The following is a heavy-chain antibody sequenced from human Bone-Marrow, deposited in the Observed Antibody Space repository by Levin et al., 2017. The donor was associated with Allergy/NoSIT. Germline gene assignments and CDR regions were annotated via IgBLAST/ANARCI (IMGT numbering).Heavy chain of an antibody. CDR3: ARDRALIVVVVAATPPGLDP. CDR2: ISAYNGNT. J-gene: IGHJ5*02. CDR1: GYTFTSYG. D-gene: IGHD2-15*01. Sequence: WASVKVSCKASGYTFTSYGISWVRQAPGQGLEWMGWISAYNGNTNYAQKLQGRVTMTTDTSTSTAYMELRSLRSDDTAVYYCARDRALIVVVVAATPPGLDPWGQGTLVTVSS. V-gene: IGHV1-18*01.